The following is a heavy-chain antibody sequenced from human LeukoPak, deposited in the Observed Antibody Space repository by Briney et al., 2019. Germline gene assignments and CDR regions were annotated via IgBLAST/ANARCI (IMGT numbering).Heavy chain of an antibody. V-gene: IGHV4-59*01. D-gene: IGHD5-12*01. CDR2: IYYSGST. CDR1: GGSISSYY. CDR3: ARAKGYSGFRWFDP. J-gene: IGHJ5*02. Sequence: PSETLSLTCTVSGGSISSYYWSWIRQPAGKGLEWIGYIYYSGSTNYNPSLKSRVTISVDTSKNQFSLKLSSVTAADTAVYYCARAKGYSGFRWFDPWGQGTLVTVSS.